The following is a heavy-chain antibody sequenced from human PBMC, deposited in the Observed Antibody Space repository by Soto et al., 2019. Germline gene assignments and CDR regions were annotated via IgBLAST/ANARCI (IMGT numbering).Heavy chain of an antibody. Sequence: PGGSLRLSCATSGFTFGTFWMNWVRQAPGKGLEWVANIRGDEKFYVDSVKGRFTISSDSAENSIYLQMNSLRADDTAVYYCVKGGGFRGRAFDIWGQGTLVTVSS. CDR3: VKGGGFRGRAFDI. CDR1: GFTFGTFW. J-gene: IGHJ3*02. CDR2: IRGDEK. D-gene: IGHD1-26*01. V-gene: IGHV3-7*01.